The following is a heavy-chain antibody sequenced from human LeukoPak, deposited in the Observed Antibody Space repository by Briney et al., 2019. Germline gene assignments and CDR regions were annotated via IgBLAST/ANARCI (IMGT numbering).Heavy chain of an antibody. CDR1: GGTFSSYA. V-gene: IGHV1-69*13. CDR3: ARSRKSLGYCSGGSCYSGFYY. D-gene: IGHD2-15*01. J-gene: IGHJ4*02. Sequence: SVKVSCKASGGTFSSYAVSWVRQAPGQGLEWMGGIIPIFGTANYAQKFQGRVTITADESTSTAYMELSSLRSEDTAVYYCARSRKSLGYCSGGSCYSGFYYWGQGTLVTVSS. CDR2: IIPIFGTA.